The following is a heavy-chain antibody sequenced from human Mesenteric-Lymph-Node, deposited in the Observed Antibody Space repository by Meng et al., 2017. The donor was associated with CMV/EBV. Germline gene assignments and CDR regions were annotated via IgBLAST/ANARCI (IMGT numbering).Heavy chain of an antibody. D-gene: IGHD3-9*01. V-gene: IGHV4-30-2*01. Sequence: SGGSSSSGGYSWSWIRQPPGKGLEWIGYIYHSGNTYYSPSLKSRVTISVDRSKNQFSLELTSVTAADTAMYYCVRGYDETGYYSLGFWGQGTLVTVSS. CDR3: VRGYDETGYYSLGF. CDR1: GGSSSSGGYS. CDR2: IYHSGNT. J-gene: IGHJ4*02.